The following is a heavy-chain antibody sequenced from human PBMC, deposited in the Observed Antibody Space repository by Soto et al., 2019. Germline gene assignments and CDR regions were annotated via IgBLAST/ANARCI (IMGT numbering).Heavy chain of an antibody. J-gene: IGHJ4*02. CDR1: GGPISSYY. V-gene: IGHV4-59*12. D-gene: IGHD1-1*01. CDR3: TRGAERTVPPTVQRHLDCVCGH. Sequence: SETLSLTCTVSGGPISSYYWSWIRQPPGKGLEWIGYIYYSGSTNYNPSLKSRVTISVDRSITTTYLQWNTLQASDTATYYCTRGAERTVPPTVQRHLDCVCGHWGQGTPVTVS. CDR2: IYYSGST.